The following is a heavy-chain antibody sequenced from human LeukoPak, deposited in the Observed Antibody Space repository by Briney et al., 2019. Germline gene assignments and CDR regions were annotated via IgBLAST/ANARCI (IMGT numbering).Heavy chain of an antibody. Sequence: GGSLRLSCAASGFMFSTYPMNWVRQAPGKGLEWVSTISGSGGSTYYADSVKGRFTISRDNSKNTLYLQMNRLRADGTAIYYCARERTQTTSFDYWGQGTLVTVSS. V-gene: IGHV3-23*01. CDR2: ISGSGGST. J-gene: IGHJ4*02. CDR3: ARERTQTTSFDY. D-gene: IGHD2/OR15-2a*01. CDR1: GFMFSTYP.